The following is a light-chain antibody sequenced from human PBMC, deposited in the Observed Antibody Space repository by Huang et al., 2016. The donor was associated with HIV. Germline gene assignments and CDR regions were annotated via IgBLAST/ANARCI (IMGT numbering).Light chain of an antibody. J-gene: IGKJ5*01. CDR2: DAS. CDR1: QSVSTF. Sequence: DIVLTQSPATLSLSPGERATVSCRASQSVSTFLGWYQHKPGQAPGLLIFDASNRASGVPARFSGTGSGTDFTLTISSLEPSDVAVYYCQQHSYWPITFGRGTRLEI. CDR3: QQHSYWPIT. V-gene: IGKV3-11*01.